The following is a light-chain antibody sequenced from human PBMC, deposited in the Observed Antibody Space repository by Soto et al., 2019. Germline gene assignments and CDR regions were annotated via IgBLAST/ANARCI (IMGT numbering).Light chain of an antibody. CDR2: AAS. CDR1: QGISSF. J-gene: IGKJ4*01. CDR3: QQCYSVPPLS. V-gene: IGKV1-9*01. Sequence: IQLTQSPSSLSASVGDSVTITCRASQGISSFLAWYQQKPGKAPKLLIYAASTLQSGVPSRFSGSASGTEFTLTISNLQPEDCATYYCQQCYSVPPLSFGGGTKVEI.